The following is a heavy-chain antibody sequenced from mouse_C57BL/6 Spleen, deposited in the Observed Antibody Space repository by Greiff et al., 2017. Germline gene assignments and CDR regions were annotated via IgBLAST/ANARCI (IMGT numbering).Heavy chain of an antibody. CDR1: GFTFSDYG. V-gene: IGHV5-17*01. CDR3: ARRTVVATDY. J-gene: IGHJ2*01. Sequence: EVKLQESGGGLVKPGGSLKLSCAASGFTFSDYGMHWVRQAPEKGLEWVAYISSGSSTIYYADTVKGRFTISRDNAKNTLFLQMTSLRSEDTAMYYCARRTVVATDYWGQGTTLTVSS. CDR2: ISSGSSTI. D-gene: IGHD1-1*01.